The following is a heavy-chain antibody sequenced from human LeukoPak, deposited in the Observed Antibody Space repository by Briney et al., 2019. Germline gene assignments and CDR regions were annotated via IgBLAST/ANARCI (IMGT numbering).Heavy chain of an antibody. CDR1: GGSISSYY. V-gene: IGHV4-59*08. Sequence: SETLSLTCTVSGGSISSYYWSWIRQPPGKGLEWIGYIYYSGNTNYNPSLKSRVTISVDTSKNQFSLKLSSVTAADTAVYYSARRITIFGVAPPGSWFDPWGQGTLVTVSS. CDR3: ARRITIFGVAPPGSWFDP. CDR2: IYYSGNT. J-gene: IGHJ5*02. D-gene: IGHD3-3*01.